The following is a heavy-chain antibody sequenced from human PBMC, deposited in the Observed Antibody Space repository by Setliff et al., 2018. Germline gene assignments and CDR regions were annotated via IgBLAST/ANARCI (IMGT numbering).Heavy chain of an antibody. V-gene: IGHV3-48*04. J-gene: IGHJ4*02. D-gene: IGHD6-13*01. Sequence: GGSLRLSCAASGFAFSNAWMSRVRQAPGKGLEWVSYISSSSSTIYYADSVKGRFTISRDNAKNSLYLQMNSLRAEDTAVYYCARGGYSSSLRRLVPDYWGQGTLVTVSS. CDR3: ARGGYSSSLRRLVPDY. CDR1: GFAFSNAW. CDR2: ISSSSSTI.